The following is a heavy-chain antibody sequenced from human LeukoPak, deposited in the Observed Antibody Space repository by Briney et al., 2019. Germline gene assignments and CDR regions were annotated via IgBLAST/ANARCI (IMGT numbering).Heavy chain of an antibody. V-gene: IGHV3-23*01. CDR1: GFTFSSYA. Sequence: GGSLRLSCAASGFTFSSYAMNWVRQAPGKGLEWVSAISGSDGSTYYTDSVKGRFTISRDNSKNTLYLQMSSLRAEDTAVYYYAKSGRTGITAADLDYWGQGTLVTVSS. J-gene: IGHJ4*02. D-gene: IGHD6-13*01. CDR2: ISGSDGST. CDR3: AKSGRTGITAADLDY.